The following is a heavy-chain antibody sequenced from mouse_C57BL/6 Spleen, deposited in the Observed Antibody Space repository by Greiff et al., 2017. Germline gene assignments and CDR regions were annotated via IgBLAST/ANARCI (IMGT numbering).Heavy chain of an antibody. CDR2: IDPSDSET. CDR1: GYTFTSYW. Sequence: QVQLQQPGAELVRPGSSVKLSCKASGYTFTSYWMHWVKQRPIQGLEWIGNIDPSDSETHYNQKFKDKATLTVDKSASTAYMQLSSLTSEDSAVYYCARGYYGSSWFADWGQGTLVTVSA. CDR3: ARGYYGSSWFAD. V-gene: IGHV1-52*01. J-gene: IGHJ3*01. D-gene: IGHD1-1*01.